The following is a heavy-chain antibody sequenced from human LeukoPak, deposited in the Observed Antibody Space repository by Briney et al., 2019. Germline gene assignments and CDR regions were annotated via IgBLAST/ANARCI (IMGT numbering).Heavy chain of an antibody. V-gene: IGHV3-23*01. CDR1: GFTFSSYA. J-gene: IGHJ6*02. CDR3: AKASGVTYYYYGMDV. CDR2: ISGSGGST. D-gene: IGHD2-21*02. Sequence: GGSLRLSCAASGFTFSSYAMSWVRQAPGKGLEWVSAISGSGGSTYYADSVKGRFTISRDNSKNTLYLQMNSLRAEDTAVYYCAKASGVTYYYYGMDVWGQGTTVTVSS.